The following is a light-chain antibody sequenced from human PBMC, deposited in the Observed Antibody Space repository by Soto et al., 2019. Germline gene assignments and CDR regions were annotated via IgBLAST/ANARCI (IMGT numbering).Light chain of an antibody. Sequence: QSVLTQPPSASGSPGQSVAISCTGTSRDVGGQNYVSWYQQHSGKAPKLIIYAVSKRPSGVPDRFSGSKSGNPASLTISWLRAEDEADYYCCSHAGSNNYVFGTGTKLTVL. J-gene: IGLJ1*01. CDR1: SRDVGGQNY. V-gene: IGLV2-8*01. CDR3: CSHAGSNNYV. CDR2: AVS.